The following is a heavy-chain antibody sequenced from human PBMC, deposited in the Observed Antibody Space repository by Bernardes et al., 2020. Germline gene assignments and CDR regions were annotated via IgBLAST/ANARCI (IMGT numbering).Heavy chain of an antibody. V-gene: IGHV3-74*01. D-gene: IGHD3-3*01. J-gene: IGHJ5*02. CDR2: LNGDGSST. CDR3: ARSVSGYYNL. CDR1: GFTFSSYY. Sequence: GGSLRLSCAASGFTFSSYYMHWVRQAPGKGLVWVSRLNGDGSSTNYADSAKGRFTISRDNAKNTLYLQMNSLRAEDTAMYYCARSVSGYYNLWGQGTLVTVSS.